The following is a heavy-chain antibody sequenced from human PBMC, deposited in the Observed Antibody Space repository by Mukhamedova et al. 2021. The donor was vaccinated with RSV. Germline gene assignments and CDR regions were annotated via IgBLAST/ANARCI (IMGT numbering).Heavy chain of an antibody. Sequence: SDTGYNTYYADSVKGRFTISRDYSKNTLYLQMNNVRAEDTAIYYCAKEGGGGYCASTTCVHFDYWGQGLLVTVSS. V-gene: IGHV3-23*01. CDR2: SDTGYNT. CDR3: AKEGGGGYCASTTCVHFDY. D-gene: IGHD2/OR15-2a*01. J-gene: IGHJ4*02.